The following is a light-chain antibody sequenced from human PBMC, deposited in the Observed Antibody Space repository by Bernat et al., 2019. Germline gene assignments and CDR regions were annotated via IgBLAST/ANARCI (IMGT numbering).Light chain of an antibody. CDR1: QSVSSSY. Sequence: EIVLTQSPGTLSLSPGETATLSCRASQSVSSSYLAWYQQKPGQAPRLPRNGTSSRATGIPDRFSGSVSGTDFTLPISRLEPEDFAVYYCQVYVNSPPAYTFGQGTKLEIQ. CDR2: GTS. V-gene: IGKV3-20*01. CDR3: QVYVNSPPAYT. J-gene: IGKJ2*01.